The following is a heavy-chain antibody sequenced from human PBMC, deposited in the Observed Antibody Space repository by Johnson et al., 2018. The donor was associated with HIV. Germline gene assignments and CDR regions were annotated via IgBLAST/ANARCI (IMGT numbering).Heavy chain of an antibody. D-gene: IGHD1-26*01. V-gene: IGHV3-30-3*01. CDR3: AMERMGGAFDV. Sequence: QVQLVESGGGVVQPGRSLRLSCAASGFTFSNHHMTWVRQAPGKGLEWVAVISYDGSNKYYADSVQGRFTISRDNSKNTLYVQMNSLRDEDTAVYYCAMERMGGAFDVWGQGTMVTVSS. J-gene: IGHJ3*01. CDR1: GFTFSNHH. CDR2: ISYDGSNK.